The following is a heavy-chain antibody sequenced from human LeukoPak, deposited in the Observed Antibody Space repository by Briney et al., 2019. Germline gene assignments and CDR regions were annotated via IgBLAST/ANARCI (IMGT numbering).Heavy chain of an antibody. CDR1: GYTFTSYG. D-gene: IGHD6-6*01. J-gene: IGHJ6*03. Sequence: ASVKVSCKASGYTFTSYGISWVRQAPGQGLEWMGWISAYNGNTNYAQKLQGRVTMTTDTSTSTAYMELRSLRSDDTAVYYCARYSSSALFYYYYYMDVWGKGTTVTVSS. CDR3: ARYSSSALFYYYYYMDV. V-gene: IGHV1-18*01. CDR2: ISAYNGNT.